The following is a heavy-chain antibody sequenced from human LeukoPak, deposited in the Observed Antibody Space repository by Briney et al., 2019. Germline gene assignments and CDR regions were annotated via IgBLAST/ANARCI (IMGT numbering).Heavy chain of an antibody. J-gene: IGHJ4*02. CDR2: IYYSGST. D-gene: IGHD3-10*01. CDR3: ARVRGRFGELLLAYFDY. V-gene: IGHV4-31*03. Sequence: SETLSLTCTVSGGSISSGGYYWSWIRQHPGKGLEWIGYIYYSGSTYYNPSLKSRVTISVDTSKNQFSLKLSSVTAADTAVYYCARVRGRFGELLLAYFDYWGQGTLVTVSS. CDR1: GGSISSGGYY.